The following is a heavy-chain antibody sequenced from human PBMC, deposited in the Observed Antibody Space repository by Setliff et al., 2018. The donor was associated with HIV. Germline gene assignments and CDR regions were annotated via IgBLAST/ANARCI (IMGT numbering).Heavy chain of an antibody. V-gene: IGHV1-69*06. CDR1: GGTFSTYG. D-gene: IGHD1-26*01. CDR2: TIPVVGTP. Sequence: ASVKVSCKASGGTFSTYGVTWVRQAPGQGLEWMGGTIPVVGTPTYAQKLQGRVTIIADKSTSTAYMELSSLRSEDTAVYYCAREVSVGATFFDLWGPGTPVTVSS. CDR3: AREVSVGATFFDL. J-gene: IGHJ4*02.